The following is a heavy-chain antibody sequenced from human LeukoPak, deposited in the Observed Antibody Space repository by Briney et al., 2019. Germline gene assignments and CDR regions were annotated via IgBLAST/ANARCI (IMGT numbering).Heavy chain of an antibody. CDR2: IYYSGST. D-gene: IGHD6-13*01. J-gene: IGHJ4*02. CDR1: GGSISSYY. CDR3: ATLRRSSSWYVSY. Sequence: SETLSLTCTVSGGSISSYYWSWLRQPPGKGLEWIGYIYYSGSTNYNPSLKSRVTISVDPSKNQFSLKLSSVTAADTAVYYCATLRRSSSWYVSYWGQGTLVTVSS. V-gene: IGHV4-59*01.